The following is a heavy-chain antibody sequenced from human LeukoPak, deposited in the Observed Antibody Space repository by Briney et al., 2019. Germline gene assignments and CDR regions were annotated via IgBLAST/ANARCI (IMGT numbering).Heavy chain of an antibody. D-gene: IGHD6-13*01. V-gene: IGHV4-39*01. CDR3: AREEASAGDY. CDR2: IHYTGST. Sequence: SETLSLTCTVSGGSITSSSHFWAWIRQPPGKGLEWIASIHYTGSTFYSPSLQSRVTISVDTSKNQFSLNLRSVTATDTAVYYCAREEASAGDYWGQGTLVTVSS. J-gene: IGHJ4*02. CDR1: GGSITSSSHF.